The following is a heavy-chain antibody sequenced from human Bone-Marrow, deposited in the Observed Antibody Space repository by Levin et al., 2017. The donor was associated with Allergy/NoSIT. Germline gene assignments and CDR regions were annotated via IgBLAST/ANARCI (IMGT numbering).Heavy chain of an antibody. D-gene: IGHD5-12*01. CDR1: GGSTSGGGYY. J-gene: IGHJ4*02. CDR2: IYYSGNT. CDR3: ARFNGYDFDY. Sequence: SETLSLTCTVSGGSTSGGGYYWSWIRQHPGKGLEWIGYIYYSGNTYYNPSLKSRVIISVVTSKNQLSLKLTSVTVADTAVYYCARFNGYDFDYWGQGTLVTVSS. V-gene: IGHV4-31*03.